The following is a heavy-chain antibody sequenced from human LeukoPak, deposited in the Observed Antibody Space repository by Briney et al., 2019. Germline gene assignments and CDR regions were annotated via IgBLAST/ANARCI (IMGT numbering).Heavy chain of an antibody. Sequence: GGSLRLSCAASGFTFSSYSMNWVRQAPGKGLEWVSSISSSSSYIYYADSVKGRFTISRDNAKNSLYLQMNSLRAEDTAVYYCARDPGSSWYNGAYYYYGMDAWGQGTTVTVSS. J-gene: IGHJ6*02. V-gene: IGHV3-21*01. CDR3: ARDPGSSWYNGAYYYYGMDA. D-gene: IGHD6-13*01. CDR1: GFTFSSYS. CDR2: ISSSSSYI.